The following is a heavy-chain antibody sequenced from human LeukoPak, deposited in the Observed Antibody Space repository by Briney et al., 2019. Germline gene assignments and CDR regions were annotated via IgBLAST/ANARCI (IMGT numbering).Heavy chain of an antibody. Sequence: GASVKVSCKASGYSFTSHYMHWVRQAPGQGLEWMGLINPSGSSTLYAQKLQGRVTMTTDTSTSTAYMELRSLRSDDTAVYYCARGGGYYDSSGPHAFDIWGQGTMVTVSS. J-gene: IGHJ3*02. CDR3: ARGGGYYDSSGPHAFDI. CDR1: GYSFTSHY. V-gene: IGHV1-46*01. D-gene: IGHD3-22*01. CDR2: INPSGSST.